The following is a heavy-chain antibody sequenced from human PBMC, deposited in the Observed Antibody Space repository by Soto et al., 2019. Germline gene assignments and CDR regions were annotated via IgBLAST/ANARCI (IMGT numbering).Heavy chain of an antibody. CDR3: AKDRVGYCTNGVCYRLFDY. D-gene: IGHD2-8*01. V-gene: IGHV3-23*01. J-gene: IGHJ4*02. Sequence: GGSLRLSCAASGFTFSSYAMSWVRQAPGKGLEWVSAISGSGGSTYYADSVKGRFTISRDNSKNTLYLQMNSLRAEDTAVYYCAKDRVGYCTNGVCYRLFDYWGQGT. CDR2: ISGSGGST. CDR1: GFTFSSYA.